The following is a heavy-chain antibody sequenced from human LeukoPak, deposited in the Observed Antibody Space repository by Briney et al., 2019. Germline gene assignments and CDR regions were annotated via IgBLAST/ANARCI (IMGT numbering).Heavy chain of an antibody. Sequence: GSLRLSCAASGFTFSSFSMNWVRQAPGKGLEWVSSISSRSSYIYYADSVKGRFTISRDNAKNSLYLQMNSLRAEDTAVYYCARVPSDIVVVEPATPDFRGQGTLVTVSS. D-gene: IGHD2-15*01. CDR3: ARVPSDIVVVEPATPDF. CDR2: ISSRSSYI. J-gene: IGHJ4*02. CDR1: GFTFSSFS. V-gene: IGHV3-21*01.